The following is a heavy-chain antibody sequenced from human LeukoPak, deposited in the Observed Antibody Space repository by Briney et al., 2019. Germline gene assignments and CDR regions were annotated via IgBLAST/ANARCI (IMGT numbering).Heavy chain of an antibody. CDR1: QFTFSSYG. V-gene: IGHV3-30*18. Sequence: GGSLRLSCAASQFTFSSYGMHWVRQAPGRGLEWVAVVSYDGSNKYYADSVKGRFTISRDNSKNTLYLQMNSLRAEDTAVYYCAKPYLCGGDCHFDNWGQGTLVTVSS. CDR3: AKPYLCGGDCHFDN. J-gene: IGHJ4*02. CDR2: VSYDGSNK. D-gene: IGHD2-21*02.